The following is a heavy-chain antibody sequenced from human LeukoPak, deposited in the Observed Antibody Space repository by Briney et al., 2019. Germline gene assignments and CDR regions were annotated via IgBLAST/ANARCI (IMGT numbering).Heavy chain of an antibody. J-gene: IGHJ5*02. CDR2: INHSGST. Sequence: SETLSLTCTVSGGSISSYYWSWIRQPPGKGLEWIGEINHSGSTNYNPSLKSRVTISVDTSKNQFSLKLSSVTAADTAVYYCARTRPRGIAVAGAGGWFDPWGQGTLVTVSS. D-gene: IGHD6-19*01. V-gene: IGHV4-34*01. CDR1: GGSISSYY. CDR3: ARTRPRGIAVAGAGGWFDP.